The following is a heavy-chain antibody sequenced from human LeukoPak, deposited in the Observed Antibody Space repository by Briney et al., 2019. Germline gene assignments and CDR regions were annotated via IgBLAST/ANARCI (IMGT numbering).Heavy chain of an antibody. V-gene: IGHV3-13*01. CDR3: ARGGIQVSGIDEIDY. J-gene: IGHJ4*02. CDR2: IGISDDT. D-gene: IGHD6-19*01. CDR1: GFTLRSYD. Sequence: PGGSLRLSCAASGFTLRSYDMHWVRQVTGKGLEWVSAIGISDDTYYQGSVKGRFTISRENAKNSLYHQMNSLTAGDTAVYYCARGGIQVSGIDEIDYWGQGTLVTVSS.